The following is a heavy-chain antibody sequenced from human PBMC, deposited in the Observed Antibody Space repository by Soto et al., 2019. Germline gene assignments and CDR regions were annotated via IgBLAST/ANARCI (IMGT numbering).Heavy chain of an antibody. CDR2: IIPISGTA. Sequence: QVQLVQSGAEVKKPGSSVKVSCKASGGTFSSYAISWVRQAPGQGLEWMGGIIPISGTANSAQKVQGRVTITADKTTSTAYMEMSSLRSEDTAVYYCARAQGSSTSLEIYYYYYYGMAVWGQGTTVTVSS. CDR3: ARAQGSSTSLEIYYYYYYGMAV. CDR1: GGTFSSYA. D-gene: IGHD2-2*01. V-gene: IGHV1-69*06. J-gene: IGHJ6*02.